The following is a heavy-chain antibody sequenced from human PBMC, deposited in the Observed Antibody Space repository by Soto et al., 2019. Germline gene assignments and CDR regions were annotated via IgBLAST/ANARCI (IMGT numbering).Heavy chain of an antibody. CDR2: IGGGGGST. Sequence: GSLRLSCAASGFTFSSYAMGWVRQAPGKGLEWVSAIGGGGGSTFYADSVKGRFTISRDNSKNTLYLQMSSLSAEDTAVYYCAKTAEAVAGTVYGKWGQGTLVTVAS. D-gene: IGHD6-19*01. J-gene: IGHJ4*02. V-gene: IGHV3-23*01. CDR3: AKTAEAVAGTVYGK. CDR1: GFTFSSYA.